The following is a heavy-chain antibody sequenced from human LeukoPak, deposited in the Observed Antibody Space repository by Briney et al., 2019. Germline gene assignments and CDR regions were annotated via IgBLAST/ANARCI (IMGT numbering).Heavy chain of an antibody. CDR1: GFTFSSYW. CDR3: ARDVYCSSTTCSYYFDY. D-gene: IGHD2-2*01. V-gene: IGHV3-7*03. Sequence: PGGSLRLSCAASGFTFSSYWMSWVRQAPGKGLEWVANIKQDGSEKYYVDSVKGRFTISRDNAKNSLYLQMNSLRAEDTAVYYCARDVYCSSTTCSYYFDYWGQGTLVTVSS. CDR2: IKQDGSEK. J-gene: IGHJ4*02.